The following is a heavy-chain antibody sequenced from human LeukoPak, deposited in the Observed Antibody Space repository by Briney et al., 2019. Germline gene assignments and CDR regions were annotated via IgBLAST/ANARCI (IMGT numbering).Heavy chain of an antibody. CDR3: ARILMTYYYGSGSRGGFDY. V-gene: IGHV4-4*07. D-gene: IGHD3-10*01. J-gene: IGHJ4*02. CDR2: IYTSGIT. CDR1: GGSISSYY. Sequence: SETLSLTCTVSGGSISSYYWSWIRQPAGKGLEWIGRIYTSGITNYNPSLKSRVTISVDTSKNQFSLKLSSVTAADTAVYYCARILMTYYYGSGSRGGFDYWGQGTLVTVSS.